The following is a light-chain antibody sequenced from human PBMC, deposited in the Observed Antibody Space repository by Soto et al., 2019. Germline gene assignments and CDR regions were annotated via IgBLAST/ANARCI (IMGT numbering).Light chain of an antibody. J-gene: IGKJ2*01. V-gene: IGKV1-39*01. Sequence: DTQMTQSPSSLSASVGDRVTISCRASQNVRSYLNWYQQKPGKAPKLLIYETSTLESGVPSRFSGDGYGAEFTLSISSLEPEDFATYYCQHYDSFPHTFGQGAKLEIK. CDR1: QNVRSY. CDR2: ETS. CDR3: QHYDSFPHT.